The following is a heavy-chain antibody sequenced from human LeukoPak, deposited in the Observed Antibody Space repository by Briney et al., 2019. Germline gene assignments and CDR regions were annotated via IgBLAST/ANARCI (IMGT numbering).Heavy chain of an antibody. CDR2: IYYSGST. CDR3: ARAPRKSSSWYGGGAFDI. D-gene: IGHD6-13*01. V-gene: IGHV4-39*01. Sequence: SETLSLTCTVSGGSISSSSYYWGWIRQPPGKGLEWIGSIYYSGSTYYNPSLKSRVTISVDTSKNQFSLKLSSVTAADTAVYYCARAPRKSSSWYGGGAFDIWGQGTMVTVS. CDR1: GGSISSSSYY. J-gene: IGHJ3*02.